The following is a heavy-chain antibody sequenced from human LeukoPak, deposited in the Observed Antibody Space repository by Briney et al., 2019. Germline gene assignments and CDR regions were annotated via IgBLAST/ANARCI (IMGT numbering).Heavy chain of an antibody. D-gene: IGHD3-9*01. CDR3: ARDHYDILTGYYSEAFDI. J-gene: IGHJ3*02. CDR1: GFTFDDYG. V-gene: IGHV3-20*04. CDR2: IDRNGDST. Sequence: GGSLRLSCAASGFTFDDYGMSWVRQAPGKGLEWVSGIDRNGDSTGYADSVEGRFTISRDNAKNSLYLQMDSLRAEDTALYYCARDHYDILTGYYSEAFDIWGQGTMVTVSS.